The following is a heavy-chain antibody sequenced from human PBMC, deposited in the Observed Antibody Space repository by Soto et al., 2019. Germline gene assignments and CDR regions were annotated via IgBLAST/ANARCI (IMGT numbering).Heavy chain of an antibody. CDR1: GGSISSGDYY. CDR2: IYYSGST. V-gene: IGHV4-30-4*01. D-gene: IGHD3-16*01. CDR3: ARVPIAGGATTDY. J-gene: IGHJ4*02. Sequence: SETLSLTCTVSGGSISSGDYYWSWIRQPPGKGLEWIGYIYYSGSTYYNPSLKSRVTIPVDTSKNQFSLKLSSVTAADTAVYYCARVPIAGGATTDYWGQGTLVTVS.